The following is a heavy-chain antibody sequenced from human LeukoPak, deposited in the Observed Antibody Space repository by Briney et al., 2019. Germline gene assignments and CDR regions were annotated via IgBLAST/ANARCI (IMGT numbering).Heavy chain of an antibody. J-gene: IGHJ4*02. V-gene: IGHV3-23*01. CDR3: AKRGVVIRVILVGFHKEAYYFDS. D-gene: IGHD3-22*01. CDR2: ISDSGGRT. CDR1: GITLSNYG. Sequence: PGGSLRLSCAVSGITLSNYGMSWVHQGPGKGLEWVAGISDSGGRTNYADSVKGRFTISRDNPKNTLYLQMNSLRAEDTAVYFCAKRGVVIRVILVGFHKEAYYFDSWGQGALVTVSS.